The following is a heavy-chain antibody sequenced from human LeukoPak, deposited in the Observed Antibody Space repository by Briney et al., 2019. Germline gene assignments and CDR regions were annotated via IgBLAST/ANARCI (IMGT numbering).Heavy chain of an antibody. CDR2: INNSGSS. V-gene: IGHV4-59*01. J-gene: IGHJ5*02. CDR1: GGSISSGY. Sequence: SETLSLTCSVSGGSISSGYWSWIRQPPGKGLEWIGYINNSGSSNYNPSLKSRVTISLDTSKNQFSLKLNSVTAADTAMYYCARGSGSSWFEPWGQGTLVTVSS. CDR3: ARGSGSSWFEP.